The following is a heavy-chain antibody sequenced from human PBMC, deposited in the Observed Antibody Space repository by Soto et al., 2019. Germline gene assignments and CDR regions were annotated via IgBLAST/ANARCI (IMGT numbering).Heavy chain of an antibody. V-gene: IGHV1-18*01. D-gene: IGHD3-3*01. CDR2: ISTDNGNT. CDR3: ARDQGITTFGVYSMYYYDMDV. CDR1: GYTFTNSG. Sequence: ASVKVSCKASGYTFTNSGISWVRQAPGQGLEWMGWISTDNGNTNYAQHLQGRVSMTTDTSTSTAYMDLRSLGSDDTAVYYCARDQGITTFGVYSMYYYDMDVWGQGTTVTVSS. J-gene: IGHJ6*02.